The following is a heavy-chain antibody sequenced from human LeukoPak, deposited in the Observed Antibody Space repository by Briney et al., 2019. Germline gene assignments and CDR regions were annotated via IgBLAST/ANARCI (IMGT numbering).Heavy chain of an antibody. CDR3: AKDFPYGSGSYTHY. CDR2: ISSSSSYI. CDR1: GFTFSSYS. J-gene: IGHJ4*02. Sequence: GGSLRLSCAASGFTFSSYSMNWVRQAPGKGLEWVSSISSSSSYIYYADSVKGRFTISRDNSKNTLYLQMNSLRAEDTAVYYCAKDFPYGSGSYTHYRGQGTLVTVSS. D-gene: IGHD3-10*01. V-gene: IGHV3-21*01.